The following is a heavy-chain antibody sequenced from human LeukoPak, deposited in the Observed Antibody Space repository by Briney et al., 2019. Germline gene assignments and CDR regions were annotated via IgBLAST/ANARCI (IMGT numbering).Heavy chain of an antibody. J-gene: IGHJ6*02. D-gene: IGHD3-10*01. CDR1: GGSISSYY. V-gene: IGHV4-59*01. CDR2: IYYSGST. CDR3: ARGATYYYGSGSSTGDYYGMDV. Sequence: SETLSLTCTVSGGSISSYYWSWIRQPPGKGLEWIGYIYYSGSTNYNPSLKSRVTISVDTSKNQFSLKLSSVTAADTAVYYCARGATYYYGSGSSTGDYYGMDVWGQGTTVTVS.